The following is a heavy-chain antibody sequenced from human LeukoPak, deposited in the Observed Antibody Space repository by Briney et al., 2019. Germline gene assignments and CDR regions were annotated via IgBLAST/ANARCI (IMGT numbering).Heavy chain of an antibody. Sequence: SETLSLTCTVSGGSISSYYWSWIRQPPGKGLEWIGYIYYSGSTNYNPSLKSRVTISVDTSKNQFSLKLSPVTAADTAVYYCARREYYYDSGAFDIWGQGTMVTVSS. J-gene: IGHJ3*02. CDR2: IYYSGST. CDR3: ARREYYYDSGAFDI. V-gene: IGHV4-59*08. CDR1: GGSISSYY. D-gene: IGHD3-10*01.